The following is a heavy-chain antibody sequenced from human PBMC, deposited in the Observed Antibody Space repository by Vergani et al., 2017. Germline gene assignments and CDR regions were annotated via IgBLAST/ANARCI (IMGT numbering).Heavy chain of an antibody. J-gene: IGHJ3*02. CDR3: ARGRSVIVGATTCLGAFDI. CDR1: CGSISSGGYY. CDR2: IYYSGST. Sequence: QVQLQESGPGLVKPSQPLSLTCTVSCGSISSGGYYWSWIRQHPGTGLEWIGYIYYSGSTNYTPSLKSRFPISVDTAKNQFSLKLSSVTAADTAVYYCARGRSVIVGATTCLGAFDIWGQGTMVTVSS. D-gene: IGHD1-26*01. V-gene: IGHV4-31*03.